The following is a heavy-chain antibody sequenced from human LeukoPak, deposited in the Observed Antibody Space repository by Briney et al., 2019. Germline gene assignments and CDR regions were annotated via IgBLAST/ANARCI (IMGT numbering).Heavy chain of an antibody. CDR1: GFTFSSYS. CDR2: ISSSNSYI. CDR3: ARDRIWFGEENWFDP. V-gene: IGHV3-21*03. J-gene: IGHJ5*02. D-gene: IGHD3-10*01. Sequence: GGSLRLSCAASGFTFSSYSMNWVRQAPGKGLEWVSSISSSNSYIYYADSVKGRFTISRDNAKNSLYLQMNSLRAEDTAVYYCARDRIWFGEENWFDPWGQGTLVTVSS.